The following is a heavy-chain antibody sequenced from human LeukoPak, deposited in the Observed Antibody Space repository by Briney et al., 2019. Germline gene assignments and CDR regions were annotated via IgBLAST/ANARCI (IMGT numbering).Heavy chain of an antibody. CDR2: INHSGST. CDR3: ASTFTYYDSSGQYAFDI. D-gene: IGHD3-22*01. CDR1: GGSFSGYY. J-gene: IGHJ3*02. V-gene: IGHV4-34*01. Sequence: SETLSLTCAVYGGSFSGYYWSWIRQPPEKVLKWIGEINHSGSTYYNPSLKSRVTISVDTSKNQFSLKLSSVTAADTAVYYCASTFTYYDSSGQYAFDIWGQGTMVTVSS.